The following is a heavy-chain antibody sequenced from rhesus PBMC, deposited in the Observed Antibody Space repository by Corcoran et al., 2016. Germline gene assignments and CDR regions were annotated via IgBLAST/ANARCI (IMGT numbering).Heavy chain of an antibody. D-gene: IGHD5-24*01. CDR1: GGSVSSSNW. V-gene: IGHV4-65*01. J-gene: IGHJ4*01. Sequence: QVQLQESGPGLVKPSETLSLTCAVSGGSVSSSNWWSWIRQPPGKGLEWIGYISGSSGSTYYNPSLKSRVTISTDTSKNQFSLKLSSVTAADTAVYYCARDSTAGTVADYWGQGVLVTVSS. CDR3: ARDSTAGTVADY. CDR2: ISGSSGST.